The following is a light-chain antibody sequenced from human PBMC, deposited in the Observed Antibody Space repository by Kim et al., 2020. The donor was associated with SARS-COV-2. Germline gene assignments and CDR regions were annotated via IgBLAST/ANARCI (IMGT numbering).Light chain of an antibody. Sequence: GQSITISCTGTSSDVGGYNYVSWYQQHPGKAPKLMIYHVSQRPSGVSNRFSGSKSANTASLTISGLQAEDEAEYYCSSYTSSSTWVFGGGTKLTVL. CDR3: SSYTSSSTWV. J-gene: IGLJ3*02. CDR2: HVS. CDR1: SSDVGGYNY. V-gene: IGLV2-14*03.